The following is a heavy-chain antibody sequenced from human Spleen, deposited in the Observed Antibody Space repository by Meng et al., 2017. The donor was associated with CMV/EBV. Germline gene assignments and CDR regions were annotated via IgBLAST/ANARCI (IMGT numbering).Heavy chain of an antibody. CDR1: GFTFSSYA. Sequence: GESLKTSCAASGFTFSSYAMHWVRQAPGKGLEWVSLIYTDGSTSYADFVRGRFTISRDTSKNTLYLQMNSLRAEDTAIYYCARDLPSSWYRNGMDVWGQGTTVTVSS. CDR2: IYTDGST. V-gene: IGHV3-66*02. J-gene: IGHJ6*02. CDR3: ARDLPSSWYRNGMDV. D-gene: IGHD6-13*01.